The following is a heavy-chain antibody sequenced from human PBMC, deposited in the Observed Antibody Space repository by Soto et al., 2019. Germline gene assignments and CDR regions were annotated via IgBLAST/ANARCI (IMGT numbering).Heavy chain of an antibody. J-gene: IGHJ5*02. V-gene: IGHV1-18*01. D-gene: IGHD2-8*01. Sequence: GASVKVSCKASGYTFTSYGISWVRQAPGQGLEWMGWISAYNGNTNYAQKLQGRVTMTTDTSTSTAYMELRSLRSDDTAVYYCARGDYCTNGVWYQGTTWFDPWGQGTLVTVYS. CDR1: GYTFTSYG. CDR3: ARGDYCTNGVWYQGTTWFDP. CDR2: ISAYNGNT.